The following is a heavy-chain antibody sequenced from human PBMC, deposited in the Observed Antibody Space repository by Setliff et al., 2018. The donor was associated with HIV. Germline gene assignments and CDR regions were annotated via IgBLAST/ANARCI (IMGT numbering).Heavy chain of an antibody. CDR3: ATYADRESNRFDP. Sequence: LSLTCTVSGGSISSGSYYWSWIRQPAGKGLEWIGRIYTSGSTNYNPSLKSRVTISVDTSKNQFSLKLSSVTAADTAVYYCATYADRESNRFDPWGQGILVTVSS. D-gene: IGHD3-10*01. V-gene: IGHV4-61*02. J-gene: IGHJ5*02. CDR1: GGSISSGSYY. CDR2: IYTSGST.